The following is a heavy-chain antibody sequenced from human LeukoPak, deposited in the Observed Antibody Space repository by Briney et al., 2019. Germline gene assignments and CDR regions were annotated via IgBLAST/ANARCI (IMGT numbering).Heavy chain of an antibody. J-gene: IGHJ4*02. V-gene: IGHV4-31*03. D-gene: IGHD2-15*01. CDR1: GGSISSGGYY. Sequence: SETLSLTCTVSGGSISSGGYYWSWIRQHPGKGLEWIGYIYYSGSTYYNPSLKSRVTISVDTSKNQFPLKLSSVTAADTAVYYCARDRGGGSVDYWGQGTLVTVSS. CDR3: ARDRGGGSVDY. CDR2: IYYSGST.